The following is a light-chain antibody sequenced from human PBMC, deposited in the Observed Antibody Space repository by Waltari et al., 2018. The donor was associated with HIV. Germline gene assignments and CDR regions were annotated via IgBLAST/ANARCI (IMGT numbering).Light chain of an antibody. CDR1: SNNVGYQG. CDR3: SAWDSSLSACV. CDR2: RNN. J-gene: IGLJ3*02. V-gene: IGLV10-54*01. Sequence: QAGLTQPPSVSKGLRQTATLTCTGNSNNVGYQGAAWLQQHQGHPPKLLSYRNNNRPSGISERLSASRSGNTASLTITGLQPEDEADYYCSAWDSSLSACVFGGWTKLTVL.